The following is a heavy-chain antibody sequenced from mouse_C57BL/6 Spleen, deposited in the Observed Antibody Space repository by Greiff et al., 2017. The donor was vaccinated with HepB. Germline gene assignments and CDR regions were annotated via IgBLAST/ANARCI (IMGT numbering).Heavy chain of an antibody. CDR1: GFTFSDAW. CDR3: TRRVLYYFDY. Sequence: EVHLVESGGGLVQPGGSMKLSCAASGFTFSDAWMDWVRQSPEKGLEWVAEIRNKANNHATYYAESVKGRFTISRDDSKSSVYLQMNSLRAEDTGIYYCTRRVLYYFDYWGQGTTLTVSS. J-gene: IGHJ2*01. V-gene: IGHV6-6*01. CDR2: IRNKANNHAT.